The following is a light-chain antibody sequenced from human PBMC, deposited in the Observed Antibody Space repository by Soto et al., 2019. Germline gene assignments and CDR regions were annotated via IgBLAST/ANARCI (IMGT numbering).Light chain of an antibody. Sequence: QSALTQPASVSGSPGQYIAISCTGTSSDVGDYKSVSWYQQHPGKVPKLVIFEVSNRPSGVSNRFSGSKSDNTASLTISGLQAEDEADYFCSSYINTNTLVFGGGTKVTVL. CDR2: EVS. CDR3: SSYINTNTLV. J-gene: IGLJ2*01. V-gene: IGLV2-14*01. CDR1: SSDVGDYKS.